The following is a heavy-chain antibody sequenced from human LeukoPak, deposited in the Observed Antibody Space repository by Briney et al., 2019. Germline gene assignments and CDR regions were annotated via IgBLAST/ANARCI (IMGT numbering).Heavy chain of an antibody. CDR3: ARGLYDYVWGSYRYTRGMGFDY. Sequence: PSETLSLTCAVYGGSFSGYYWSWIRQPPGKGLEWIGEINHSGSTNHNPSLKSRVTISVDTSKNQFSLKLSSVTAADTAVYYCARGLYDYVWGSYRYTRGMGFDYWGQGTLVTVSS. CDR1: GGSFSGYY. CDR2: INHSGST. V-gene: IGHV4-34*01. J-gene: IGHJ4*02. D-gene: IGHD3-16*02.